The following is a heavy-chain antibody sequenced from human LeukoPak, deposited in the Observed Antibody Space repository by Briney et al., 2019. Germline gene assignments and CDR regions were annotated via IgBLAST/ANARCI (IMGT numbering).Heavy chain of an antibody. CDR3: ARIYYDNSGVYYSYYFDY. J-gene: IGHJ4*02. CDR1: GGSISSYY. D-gene: IGHD3-22*01. CDR2: IYYSGST. V-gene: IGHV4-59*08. Sequence: EPSETLSLTCTVSGGSISSYYWSWIRQPPGKGLEWIGYIYYSGSTNYNPSLKSRVTISVDTSRNQFSLKLSSVTAADTAVYYCARIYYDNSGVYYSYYFDYWGQGTLVTVSS.